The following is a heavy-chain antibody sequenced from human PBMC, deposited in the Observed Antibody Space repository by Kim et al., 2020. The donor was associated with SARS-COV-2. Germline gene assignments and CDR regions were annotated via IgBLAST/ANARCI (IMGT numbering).Heavy chain of an antibody. D-gene: IGHD3-10*01. CDR3: ARDGHGYGSGSEY. V-gene: IGHV3-53*04. J-gene: IGHJ4*02. Sequence: YADSVKRRFTISRHNSKNSLYLQMNSRVAEDTAVYYCARDGHGYGSGSEYWGQGTLVTVSS.